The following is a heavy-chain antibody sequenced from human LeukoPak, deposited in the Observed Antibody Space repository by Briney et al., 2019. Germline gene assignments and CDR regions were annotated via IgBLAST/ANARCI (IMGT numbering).Heavy chain of an antibody. D-gene: IGHD6-13*01. J-gene: IGHJ6*02. V-gene: IGHV3-7*01. CDR2: IKQDGSEK. CDR3: ARDPRRSSSWLSYYYGMDV. CDR1: GFTFSSYA. Sequence: GGSLRLSCAASGFTFSSYAMHWVRQAPGKGLEWVANIKQDGSEKYYVDSVKGRFTISRDNAKNSLYLQMNSLRAEDTAVYYCARDPRRSSSWLSYYYGMDVWGQGTTVTVSS.